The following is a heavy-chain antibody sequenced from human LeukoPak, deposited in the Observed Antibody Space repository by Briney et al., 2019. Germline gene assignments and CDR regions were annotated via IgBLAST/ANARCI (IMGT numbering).Heavy chain of an antibody. Sequence: PGGSLRLSCAASGFTFSSYSMNWVRQAPGKGLEWVSSISSSSSYIYYADSVKGRFTISRDNAKNSLYLQMNSLRAEDTAVYYCARGRIRYYYMDVWAKGPRSPSP. J-gene: IGHJ6*03. CDR1: GFTFSSYS. V-gene: IGHV3-21*01. D-gene: IGHD5-18*01. CDR3: ARGRIRYYYMDV. CDR2: ISSSSSYI.